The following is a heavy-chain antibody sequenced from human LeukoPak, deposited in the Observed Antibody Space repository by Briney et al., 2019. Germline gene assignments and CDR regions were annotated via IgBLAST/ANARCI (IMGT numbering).Heavy chain of an antibody. CDR3: ARGRSGRLGY. D-gene: IGHD6-25*01. Sequence: SETLSLTCTVSGGSISSYYWSWIRQPPGKGLEWIGYIYYSGSTNYNPPLKSRVTISVDTSKNQFSLKLSSVTAADTAVYYCARGRSGRLGYWGQGTLVTVSS. J-gene: IGHJ4*02. CDR1: GGSISSYY. V-gene: IGHV4-59*01. CDR2: IYYSGST.